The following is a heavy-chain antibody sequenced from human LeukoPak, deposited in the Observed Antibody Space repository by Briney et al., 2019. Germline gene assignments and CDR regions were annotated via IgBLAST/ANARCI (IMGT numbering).Heavy chain of an antibody. J-gene: IGHJ6*02. Sequence: GGSLRLSCAASGFTISDYYMSWIRQTPGKGLEWVSYISSSGSTIYYADSVKGRFTISRDNAKNSLYLQMNSLRAEDTAVYYCASGGDYYYYGMDVWGQGTTVTVPS. CDR1: GFTISDYY. D-gene: IGHD2-21*01. CDR2: ISSSGSTI. V-gene: IGHV3-11*01. CDR3: ASGGDYYYYGMDV.